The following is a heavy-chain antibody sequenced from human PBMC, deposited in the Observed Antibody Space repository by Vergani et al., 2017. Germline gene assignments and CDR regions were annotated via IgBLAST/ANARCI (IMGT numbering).Heavy chain of an antibody. J-gene: IGHJ5*02. Sequence: QVQLQESGPGLVKPSETLSLTCTVSGGSISSYHWSWIRQPPGKGLEWIGYIYYSGSTNYNPSLKSRVTISVDTSKNQFSLKLSSVTAADTAVYYCARSRDWFDPWGQGTLVTVSS. V-gene: IGHV4-59*01. CDR2: IYYSGST. CDR3: ARSRDWFDP. CDR1: GGSISSYH.